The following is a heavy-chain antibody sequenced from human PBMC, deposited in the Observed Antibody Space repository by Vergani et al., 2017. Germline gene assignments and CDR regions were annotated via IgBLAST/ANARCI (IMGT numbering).Heavy chain of an antibody. CDR2: IYASGST. J-gene: IGHJ5*02. Sequence: QVQLQESGPGLVKPSETLSLTCSVSGDSISLYYWSWIRQPAGKGLEWIGRIYASGSTNYNPSLKSRVTMSVDTSKSQFSLKLSSVTAADTAVYYCTRHWAVVAANNWFDPWGQGTLVTVSS. CDR1: GDSISLYY. CDR3: TRHWAVVAANNWFDP. V-gene: IGHV4-4*07. D-gene: IGHD2-15*01.